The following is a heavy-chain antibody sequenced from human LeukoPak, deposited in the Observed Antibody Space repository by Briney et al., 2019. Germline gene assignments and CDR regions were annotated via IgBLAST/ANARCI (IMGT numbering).Heavy chain of an antibody. D-gene: IGHD6-19*01. J-gene: IGHJ3*02. CDR2: ISAYNGNT. V-gene: IGHV1-18*01. Sequence: ASVKVSCKAFGYTFSSYGISWVRQAPGQALEWMGWISAYNGNTNYAQKFQGRVTLTTDTSTSTGYMELRGLRSDDTAVYFCAREGFGSGWYNIWGQGTMVTVSS. CDR1: GYTFSSYG. CDR3: AREGFGSGWYNI.